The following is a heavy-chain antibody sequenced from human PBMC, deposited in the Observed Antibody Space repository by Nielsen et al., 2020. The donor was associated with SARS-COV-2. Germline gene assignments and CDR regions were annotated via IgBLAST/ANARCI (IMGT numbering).Heavy chain of an antibody. CDR2: INTNTGNP. J-gene: IGHJ5*02. CDR3: ARDLVYYYGSGSYPDNWFDP. D-gene: IGHD3-10*01. Sequence: WVRQAPGQGLEWMGWINTNTGNPTYAQGFTGRFVFSLDTSVSTAYLQISSLKAEDTAVYYCARDLVYYYGSGSYPDNWFDPWGQGTLVTVSS. V-gene: IGHV7-4-1*02.